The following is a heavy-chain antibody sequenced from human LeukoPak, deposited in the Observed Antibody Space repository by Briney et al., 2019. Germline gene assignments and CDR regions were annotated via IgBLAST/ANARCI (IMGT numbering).Heavy chain of an antibody. Sequence: GASVKVSCKVSGYTLTELSMHWVRQAPGQGLEWMGGIIPIFGTANYAQKFQGRVTITADESTSTAYMELSSLRSEDTAVYYCARDGYGDFWSGYSGVWGKGTTVTVSS. D-gene: IGHD3-3*01. J-gene: IGHJ6*04. CDR2: IIPIFGTA. CDR1: GYTLTELS. CDR3: ARDGYGDFWSGYSGV. V-gene: IGHV1-69*13.